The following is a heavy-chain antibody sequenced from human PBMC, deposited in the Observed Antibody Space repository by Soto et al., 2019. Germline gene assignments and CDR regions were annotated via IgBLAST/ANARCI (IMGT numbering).Heavy chain of an antibody. CDR1: GYTFTGYY. V-gene: IGHV1-2*02. CDR2: INPNSGGT. D-gene: IGHD3-22*01. CDR3: ARGWGYDSNDYYFAY. Sequence: QVQLVQSGAEVKKPGASVKVSCKASGYTFTGYYMHWVRQAPGQGLEWMGWINPNSGGTNYAQKFQGRVNMTRDTSISTAYVELSRLRSEDTAMYYCARGWGYDSNDYYFAYWGQGTLGIVSS. J-gene: IGHJ4*02.